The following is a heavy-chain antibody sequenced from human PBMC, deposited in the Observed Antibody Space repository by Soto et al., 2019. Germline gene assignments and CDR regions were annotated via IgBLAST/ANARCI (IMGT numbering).Heavy chain of an antibody. V-gene: IGHV1-2*02. CDR2: INPNSGGT. CDR1: GYTFTGYY. Sequence: GASVKVSCKASGYTFTGYYMHWVRQAPGQGLEWMGWINPNSGGTNYAQKFQGRVTMTRDTSISTAYMELSRLRSDDTAVYYCARLRITGTSRLFDYWGQGTLVTVSS. D-gene: IGHD1-20*01. CDR3: ARLRITGTSRLFDY. J-gene: IGHJ4*02.